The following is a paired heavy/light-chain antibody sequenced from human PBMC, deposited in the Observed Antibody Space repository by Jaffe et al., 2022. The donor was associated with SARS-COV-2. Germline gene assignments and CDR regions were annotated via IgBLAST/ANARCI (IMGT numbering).Heavy chain of an antibody. D-gene: IGHD3-16*01. CDR3: AKDGSDSCLSVTDY. V-gene: IGHV3-23*01. J-gene: IGHJ4*02. Sequence: EVQLLESGGGLVQSGGSLRLSCAASGFPFSTYAMTWVRQAPGKGLEWVSAISASGGRTDYADSVKGRFTISRDNSKSTLSLQMNSLRAEDTAVYYCAKDGSDSCLSVTDYWGQGTLVTVSS. CDR1: GFPFSTYA. CDR2: ISASGGRT.
Light chain of an antibody. Sequence: DIVMTQSPDSLAVSLGERATINCKSSQSVLYSSNNKNYLAWYRQKPGQPPRLLIYWASTRESGVPDRFSGSGSGTDFTLTISSLQAEDVAVYYCQQYYSIPVTFGGGTKVEIK. CDR3: QQYYSIPVT. V-gene: IGKV4-1*01. J-gene: IGKJ4*01. CDR2: WAS. CDR1: QSVLYSSNNKNY.